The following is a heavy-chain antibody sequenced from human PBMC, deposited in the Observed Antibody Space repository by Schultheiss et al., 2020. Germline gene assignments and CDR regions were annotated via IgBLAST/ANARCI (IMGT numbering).Heavy chain of an antibody. Sequence: GESLKISCAASGFTFSTYNMNWVRQAPGKGLEWVSFISSTSISIYYTDSVKGRFTISRDNDKNSVSLQMNSLRDEDTAVYYCARTVMGRFDPWGQGTLVTVSS. J-gene: IGHJ5*02. CDR3: ARTVMGRFDP. V-gene: IGHV3-48*02. D-gene: IGHD5-18*01. CDR1: GFTFSTYN. CDR2: ISSTSISI.